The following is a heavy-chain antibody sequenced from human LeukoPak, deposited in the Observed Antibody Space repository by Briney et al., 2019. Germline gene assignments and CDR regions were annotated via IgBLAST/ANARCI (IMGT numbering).Heavy chain of an antibody. J-gene: IGHJ3*02. CDR2: IYYSGST. D-gene: IGHD3-22*01. Sequence: SETLSLTCTVSGGSISSSSYYWDWIRQPPGKGLEWIGSIYYSGSTYYNPSLKSRVTISVDTSKNQFSLKLSSVTAADTAVYYCARLRITMIVVVIPPGAFDIWGQGTMVTVSS. V-gene: IGHV4-39*01. CDR1: GGSISSSSYY. CDR3: ARLRITMIVVVIPPGAFDI.